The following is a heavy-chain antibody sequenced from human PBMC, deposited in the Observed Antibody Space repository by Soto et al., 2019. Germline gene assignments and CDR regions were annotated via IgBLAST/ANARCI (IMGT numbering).Heavy chain of an antibody. V-gene: IGHV3-30*03. Sequence: WGSLRLSCAASGFTFSSYGMHWVRQAPGKGLEWVAVISYDGSNKYYADSVKGRFTISRDNSKNTLYLQMNSLRAEDTAVYYCARQQSLNYYDSSGYYYPYYYYGMDVWGQGTTVNVSS. CDR2: ISYDGSNK. CDR1: GFTFSSYG. J-gene: IGHJ6*02. CDR3: ARQQSLNYYDSSGYYYPYYYYGMDV. D-gene: IGHD3-22*01.